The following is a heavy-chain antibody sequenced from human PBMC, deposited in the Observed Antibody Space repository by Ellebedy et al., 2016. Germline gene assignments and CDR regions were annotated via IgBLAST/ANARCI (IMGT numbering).Heavy chain of an antibody. J-gene: IGHJ4*02. CDR3: ARDGRVQWDLDS. CDR2: ITWNSNYM. V-gene: IGHV3-9*01. CDR1: GFNFGEYG. D-gene: IGHD1-26*01. Sequence: GGSLRLSCEASGFNFGEYGMHWVRQAPGKGLEWVSSITWNSNYMIYSDSVRGRFTISRDNAKNSLYLQMNSLRVEDTAIYYCARDGRVQWDLDSWGQGTLVTVSS.